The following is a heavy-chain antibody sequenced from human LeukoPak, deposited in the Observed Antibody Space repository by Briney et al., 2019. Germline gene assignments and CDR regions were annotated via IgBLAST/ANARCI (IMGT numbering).Heavy chain of an antibody. V-gene: IGHV3-23*01. J-gene: IGHJ4*02. D-gene: IGHD3-3*01. CDR2: ISGGGGST. CDR3: AKAPDYDFWSGYPYYFDY. CDR1: GFTFSSYA. Sequence: GGSLRLSCAASGFTFSSYAMSWVRQAPGKGLEWVSAISGGGGSTYYADSVKGRFTISRDNSKNTLYLQMSSLRAEDTAVYYCAKAPDYDFWSGYPYYFDYWGQGTLVTVSS.